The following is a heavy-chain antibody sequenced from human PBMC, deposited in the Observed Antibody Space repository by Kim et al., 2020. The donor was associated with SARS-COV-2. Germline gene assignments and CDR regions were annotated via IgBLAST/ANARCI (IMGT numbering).Heavy chain of an antibody. J-gene: IGHJ4*02. Sequence: SETPSLTCAVYGGSFSGYYWSWIRQPPGKGLEWIGEINHSGSTNYNPSLKSRVTISVDTSKNQFSLKLSSVTAADTAVYYCARDPPRSGYDELVDYWGQGTLVTVSS. CDR1: GGSFSGYY. CDR3: ARDPPRSGYDELVDY. CDR2: INHSGST. V-gene: IGHV4-34*01. D-gene: IGHD5-12*01.